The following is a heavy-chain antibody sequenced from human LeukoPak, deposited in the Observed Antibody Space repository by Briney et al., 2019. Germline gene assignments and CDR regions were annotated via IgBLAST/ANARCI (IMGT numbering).Heavy chain of an antibody. CDR3: ARDRPWIQLWLRRSFDY. D-gene: IGHD5-18*01. CDR2: ISSSGSTI. J-gene: IGHJ4*02. CDR1: GFTFSSYE. V-gene: IGHV3-48*03. Sequence: GGSLRLSCAASGFTFSSYEMNWVRQAPGKGLEWVSYISSSGSTIYYADSVKGRFTISRDNAKNSLYLQMNSLRAEDTAVYYCARDRPWIQLWLRRSFDYWGQGTLVTVSS.